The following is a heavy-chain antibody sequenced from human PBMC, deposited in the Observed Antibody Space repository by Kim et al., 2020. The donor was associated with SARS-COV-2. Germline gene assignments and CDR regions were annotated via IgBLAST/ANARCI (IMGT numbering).Heavy chain of an antibody. V-gene: IGHV5-10-1*01. Sequence: SPSFQGHVTISADKSISAAYLQWSSLKASDTAMYYCAREVYGDYVDGMDVWGQGTTVTVSS. J-gene: IGHJ6*02. CDR3: AREVYGDYVDGMDV. D-gene: IGHD4-17*01.